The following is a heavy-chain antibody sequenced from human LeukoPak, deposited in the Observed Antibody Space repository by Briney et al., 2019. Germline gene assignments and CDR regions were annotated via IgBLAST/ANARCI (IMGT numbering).Heavy chain of an antibody. CDR1: GFTFSSYG. CDR2: IWYDGSNK. CDR3: AREVGADDFDY. J-gene: IGHJ4*02. V-gene: IGHV3-33*01. Sequence: QTGGSLRLSCAASGFTFSSYGMHWVRQAPGKGLEWVAVIWYDGSNKYYADSVKGRFTISRDNSKNTLYLQMNSLRAEDTAVYYCAREVGADDFDYWGQGTLVTVSS. D-gene: IGHD1-26*01.